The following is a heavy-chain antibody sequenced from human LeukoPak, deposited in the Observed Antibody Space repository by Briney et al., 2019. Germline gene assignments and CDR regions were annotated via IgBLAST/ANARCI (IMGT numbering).Heavy chain of an antibody. CDR1: GFTFKLYW. V-gene: IGHV3-74*01. CDR3: VRGGPSTWS. CDR2: INDDGSDT. D-gene: IGHD2-15*01. Sequence: GGSLRLSCAASGFTFKLYWMHWVRQVPGKGPVWVARINDDGSDTVYADSVKGRFTISRDDAKNMLFLQMNSLRGEDTAVYHCVRGGPSTWSWGQGTLVTVSS. J-gene: IGHJ5*02.